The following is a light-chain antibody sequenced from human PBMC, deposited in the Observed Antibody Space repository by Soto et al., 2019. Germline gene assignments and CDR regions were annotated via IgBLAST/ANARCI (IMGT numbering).Light chain of an antibody. CDR2: GTS. CDR1: QSVRSSY. V-gene: IGKV3-20*01. CDR3: QQYGGSLIT. J-gene: IGKJ4*01. Sequence: EIVLTQSPGTLSLSPGERATLSCRASQSVRSSYLAWYQQKSGQAPTLLIYGTSSRAAGIPDRFSGRGSGTDFTLTISRLEPEDFAVYYCQQYGGSLITFGGGTKVDIK.